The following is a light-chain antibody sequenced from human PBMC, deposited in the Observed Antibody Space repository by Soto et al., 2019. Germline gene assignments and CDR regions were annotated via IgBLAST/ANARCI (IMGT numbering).Light chain of an antibody. CDR3: QQYSSYSQFT. Sequence: DIQMTQSPSTLSASVGDRVTITCRASQSIKNWLAWYQQKPGEAPKLLIYKASTLESGVPSRFSGSGSGTEFTLTISWLQPDDVATYYCQQYSSYSQFTFGPGTKVDIK. J-gene: IGKJ3*01. CDR2: KAS. CDR1: QSIKNW. V-gene: IGKV1-5*03.